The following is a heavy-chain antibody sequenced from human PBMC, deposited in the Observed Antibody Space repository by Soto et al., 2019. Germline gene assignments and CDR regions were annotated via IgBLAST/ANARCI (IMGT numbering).Heavy chain of an antibody. CDR1: GFTFSSYA. CDR2: ISGGGDAS. Sequence: EVQLLESGGGFVQPGGSLRLSCTASGFTFSSYAMDWVRQAPGKGLEWLSAISGGGDASHYADSVKGRFTISRDNTKNLLYLQMNSLRAEDTAVYYCARSGDNYNRLDYWGQGTPVTVSS. CDR3: ARSGDNYNRLDY. V-gene: IGHV3-23*01. J-gene: IGHJ4*02. D-gene: IGHD1-1*01.